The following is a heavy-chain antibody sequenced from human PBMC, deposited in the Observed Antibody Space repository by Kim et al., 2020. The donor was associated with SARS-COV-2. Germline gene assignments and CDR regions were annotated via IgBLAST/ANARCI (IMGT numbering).Heavy chain of an antibody. CDR3: VRDVPYYYDKKSDFGLDV. CDR1: GFMFSDYW. Sequence: GGSLRLSCAASGFMFSDYWMSWVRQAPGKGLEWVAIIKRDGSEKHYVDSVRGRFTTYRDNTERSEFLQMYSLRAEDTAVPYCVRDVPYYYDKKSDFGLDV. V-gene: IGHV3-7*03. CDR2: IKRDGSEK. D-gene: IGHD3-22*01. J-gene: IGHJ6*01.